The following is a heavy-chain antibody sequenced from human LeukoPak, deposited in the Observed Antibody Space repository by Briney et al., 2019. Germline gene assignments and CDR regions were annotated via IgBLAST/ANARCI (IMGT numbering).Heavy chain of an antibody. D-gene: IGHD4-17*01. V-gene: IGHV3-23*01. CDR3: AKAVGYGGTLNPDYYYYGMDV. CDR2: ISGSGGST. Sequence: GGSLRLSCAASGFTFSSYAMSWVRQAPGKGLEWVSAISGSGGSTYYADSVKGRFTISRDNSENTLYLQMNSLRAEDTAVYYCAKAVGYGGTLNPDYYYYGMDVWGQGTTVTVSS. J-gene: IGHJ6*02. CDR1: GFTFSSYA.